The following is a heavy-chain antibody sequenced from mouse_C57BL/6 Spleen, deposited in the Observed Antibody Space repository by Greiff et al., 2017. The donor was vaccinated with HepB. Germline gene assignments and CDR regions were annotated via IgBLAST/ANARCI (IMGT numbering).Heavy chain of an antibody. CDR2: FCPKRGGT. Sequence: QVQLHQPGAELGKPGASVKLSCKASGYTFPSSGMTWVKQRPGRGLGGMGRFCPKRGGTKYNEKFKDKATLTVDKPSSTAYMQLSSLTSEDAAVDYCARRYYGSSADYWGQGTTLTVSS. CDR1: GYTFPSSG. D-gene: IGHD1-1*01. V-gene: IGHV1-72*01. CDR3: ARRYYGSSADY. J-gene: IGHJ2*01.